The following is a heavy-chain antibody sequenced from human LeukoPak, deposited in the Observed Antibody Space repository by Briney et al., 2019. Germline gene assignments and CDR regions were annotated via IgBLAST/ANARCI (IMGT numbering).Heavy chain of an antibody. CDR2: IYSGGST. J-gene: IGHJ3*02. CDR3: ARAPPTYYDFWSGYYTDAFDI. Sequence: GGSLRLSCAASGFTFSSYAMHWVRQAPGKGLEWVSVIYSGGSTYYADSVKGRFTISRDNSKNTLYLQMNSLRAEDTAVYYYARAPPTYYDFWSGYYTDAFDIWGQGTMVTVSS. V-gene: IGHV3-53*01. CDR1: GFTFSSYA. D-gene: IGHD3-3*01.